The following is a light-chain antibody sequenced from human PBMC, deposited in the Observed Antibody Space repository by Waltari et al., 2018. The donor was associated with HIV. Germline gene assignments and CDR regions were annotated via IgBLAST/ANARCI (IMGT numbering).Light chain of an antibody. CDR1: QSIDNY. CDR2: AVS. J-gene: IGKJ5*01. V-gene: IGKV1-39*01. CDR3: QQTYRTPHT. Sequence: DIQVTQSPSSLSASVGDRVTITCRAGQSIDNYVNWYRQTPGKAPELLVAAVSDLQSGVSPRFTGSGSGTDFTLTVTNLQPADFAIYYCQQTYRTPHTFGQGTRLDIK.